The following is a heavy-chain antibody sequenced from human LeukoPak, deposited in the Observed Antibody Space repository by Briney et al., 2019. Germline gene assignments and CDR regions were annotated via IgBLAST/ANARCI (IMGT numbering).Heavy chain of an antibody. D-gene: IGHD4-17*01. CDR3: ATSLTSYGDYAFDY. CDR1: GFTVSSNY. CDR2: ISSSGSTI. J-gene: IGHJ4*02. Sequence: GGSLRLSCAASGFTVSSNYMSWVRQAPGKGLEWVSYISSSGSTIYYADSVKGRFTISRDNAKNSLYLQMNSLRAEDTAVYYCATSLTSYGDYAFDYWGQGTLVTVSS. V-gene: IGHV3-11*04.